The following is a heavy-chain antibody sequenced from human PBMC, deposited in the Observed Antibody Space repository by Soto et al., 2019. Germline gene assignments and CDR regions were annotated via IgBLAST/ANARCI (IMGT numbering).Heavy chain of an antibody. D-gene: IGHD6-6*01. V-gene: IGHV4-61*01. CDR2: IYYSGST. CDR3: ARWGSPSYYFDY. Sequence: SETLSLTCTVSGGSVSSGNYYWSWIRQPTGKGLEWIGYIYYSGSTLYNPSLKSRVTISVDTSKNQFSLKLCSVSAADTAVYYCARWGSPSYYFDYWGQGTLVTVSS. J-gene: IGHJ4*02. CDR1: GGSVSSGNYY.